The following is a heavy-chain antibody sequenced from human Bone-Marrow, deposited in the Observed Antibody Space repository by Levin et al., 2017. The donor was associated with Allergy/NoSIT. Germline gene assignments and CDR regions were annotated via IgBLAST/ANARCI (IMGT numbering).Heavy chain of an antibody. CDR2: INHSGST. CDR1: GGSFSGYY. V-gene: IGHV4-34*01. CDR3: ARGGVYSSSWYQVPGRGFDP. Sequence: KAGGSLRLSCAVYGGSFSGYYWSWIRQPPGKGLEWIGEINHSGSTNYNPSLKSRVTISVDTSKNQFSLKLSSVTAADTAVYYCARGGVYSSSWYQVPGRGFDPWGQGTLVTVSS. D-gene: IGHD6-13*01. J-gene: IGHJ5*02.